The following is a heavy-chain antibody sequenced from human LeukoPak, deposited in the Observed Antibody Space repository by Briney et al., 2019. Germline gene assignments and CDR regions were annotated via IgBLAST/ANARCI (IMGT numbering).Heavy chain of an antibody. CDR3: AKDSTRYDFWSGYYTDY. CDR1: GFTFSSHG. CDR2: ITSGTRT. V-gene: IGHV3-23*01. Sequence: PGGSLRLSCVASGFTFSSHGMNWVRQAPGKGLEWVSGITSGTRTYYADSVKGRFAISRDNSKNTLYLQMNSLRAEDTAIYYCAKDSTRYDFWSGYYTDYWGQGTLVTVSS. J-gene: IGHJ4*02. D-gene: IGHD3-3*01.